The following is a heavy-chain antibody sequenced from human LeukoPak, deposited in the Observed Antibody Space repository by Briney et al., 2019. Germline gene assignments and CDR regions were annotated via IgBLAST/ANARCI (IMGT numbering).Heavy chain of an antibody. D-gene: IGHD3-22*01. Sequence: SEALSLTCAVYGGSFSGYYWSWIRQHPGKGLEWIGEINHSGSTNYNPSLKSRVTISVDTSKNQFSLKLSSVTAADTAVYYCARNHLTYYYDSSGYSDYWGQGTLVTVSS. J-gene: IGHJ4*02. CDR1: GGSFSGYY. CDR3: ARNHLTYYYDSSGYSDY. V-gene: IGHV4-34*01. CDR2: INHSGST.